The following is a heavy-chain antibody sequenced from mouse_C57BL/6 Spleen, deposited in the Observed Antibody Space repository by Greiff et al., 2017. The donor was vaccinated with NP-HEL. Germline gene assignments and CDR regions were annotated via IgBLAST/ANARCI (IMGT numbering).Heavy chain of an antibody. D-gene: IGHD1-1*01. CDR3: ASGITTVVATEAY. CDR2: IYPGDGDT. Sequence: LVESGPELVKPGASVKISCKASGYAFSSSWMNWVKQRPGKGLEWIGRIYPGDGDTNYNGKFKGKATLTADKSSSTAYMQLSSLTSEDSAVYFCASGITTVVATEAYWGQGTLVTVSA. J-gene: IGHJ3*01. CDR1: GYAFSSSW. V-gene: IGHV1-82*01.